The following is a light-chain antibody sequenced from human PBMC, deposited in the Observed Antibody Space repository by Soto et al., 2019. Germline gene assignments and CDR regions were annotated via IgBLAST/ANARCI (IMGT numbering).Light chain of an antibody. Sequence: DIVMTQSPDSLAVSLGERATINCKSSQNILYSSNNNNYLAWYQQKPGQPPRLLIYWASTLEFGVPDRFSGSGSGTDFTLTNSSLQAEDVAVYYCHQFYSTPYTFGQGTKLEIK. V-gene: IGKV4-1*01. J-gene: IGKJ2*01. CDR3: HQFYSTPYT. CDR2: WAS. CDR1: QNILYSSNNNNY.